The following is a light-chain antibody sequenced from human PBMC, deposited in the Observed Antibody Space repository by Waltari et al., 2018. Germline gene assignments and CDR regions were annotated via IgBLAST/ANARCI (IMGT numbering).Light chain of an antibody. Sequence: EIVLTQSPGTLALSPGERATLSCRASQSVGRALAWYQQKPGQAPRLLIYDTSTRATGIPDRFSGSGSGTDFSLTISRVEQEDFAVYYCQMYVRLPVTFGQGTKVEVK. CDR2: DTS. CDR1: QSVGRA. J-gene: IGKJ1*01. V-gene: IGKV3-20*01. CDR3: QMYVRLPVT.